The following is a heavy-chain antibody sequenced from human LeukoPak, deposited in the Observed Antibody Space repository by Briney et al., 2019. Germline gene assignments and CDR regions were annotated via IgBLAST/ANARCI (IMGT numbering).Heavy chain of an antibody. J-gene: IGHJ3*01. CDR1: GFTFSAYG. D-gene: IGHD1-26*01. CDR2: IGYDGSKE. Sequence: GGSLRLSCAVSGFTFSAYGMHWVRQAPGKGLEWVAVIGYDGSKEYYLDAVKGRFTISRDNSKNTLFLQMNSLRVDDTAVNYCARDWNGSPAYDTFDFWGQGTMVTVSS. V-gene: IGHV3-33*01. CDR3: ARDWNGSPAYDTFDF.